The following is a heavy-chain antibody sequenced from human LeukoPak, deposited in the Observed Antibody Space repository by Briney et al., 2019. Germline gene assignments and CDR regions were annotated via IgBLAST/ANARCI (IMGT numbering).Heavy chain of an antibody. CDR2: IYPRDSDT. CDR3: ARHLGRSGAQPYGDY. Sequence: GESLKISCKASGYKFTSYWIGWVRQVPGKGLQWLGVIYPRDSDTRYSPSFQGQVSIPADKSISTAYLQWSSLKASDTAMYYCARHLGRSGAQPYGDYWGQGSLVTVSS. D-gene: IGHD1-14*01. J-gene: IGHJ4*02. CDR1: GYKFTSYW. V-gene: IGHV5-51*01.